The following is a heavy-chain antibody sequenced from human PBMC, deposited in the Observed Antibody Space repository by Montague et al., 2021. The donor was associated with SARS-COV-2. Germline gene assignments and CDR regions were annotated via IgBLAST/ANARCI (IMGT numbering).Heavy chain of an antibody. D-gene: IGHD3-22*01. CDR2: INHRGTS. CDR3: ARGRQHFNMIVVVMTGGEYYFDY. CDR1: GGSFSDNY. V-gene: IGHV4-34*01. J-gene: IGHJ4*02. Sequence: ETLSLTCAVYGGSFSDNYWSWIRKPPGRGLEWIGEINHRGTSNYNPSLKSRVSISVDTSKNQFSLYLGSVTAADTAVYYCARGRQHFNMIVVVMTGGEYYFDYWGQGTLVTVSS.